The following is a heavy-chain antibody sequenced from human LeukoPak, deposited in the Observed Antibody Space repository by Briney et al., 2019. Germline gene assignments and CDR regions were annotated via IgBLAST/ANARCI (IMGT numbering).Heavy chain of an antibody. J-gene: IGHJ3*02. CDR2: IYYSGST. CDR3: ASRTYCGGDCYSLDAFDI. Sequence: PSETLSLTCTVSGGSISSSSYYWGWIRQPPGKGLEWIGYIYYSGSTNYNPSLKSRVTISVDTSKNQFSLKLSSVTAADTAVYYCASRTYCGGDCYSLDAFDIWGQGTMVTVSS. CDR1: GGSISSSSYY. D-gene: IGHD2-21*02. V-gene: IGHV4-61*05.